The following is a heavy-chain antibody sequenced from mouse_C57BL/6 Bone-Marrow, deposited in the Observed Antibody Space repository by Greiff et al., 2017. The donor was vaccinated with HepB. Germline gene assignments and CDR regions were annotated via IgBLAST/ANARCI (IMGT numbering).Heavy chain of an antibody. V-gene: IGHV5-4*01. CDR1: GFTFSSYA. J-gene: IGHJ4*01. Sequence: DVKLQESGGGLVKPGGSLKLSCAASGFTFSSYAMSWVRQTPEKRLEWVATISDGGSYTYYPDNVKGRFTISRDNAKNNLYLQMSHLKSEDTAMYYCARDRGTTVVRAMDYWGQGTSVTVSS. D-gene: IGHD1-1*01. CDR3: ARDRGTTVVRAMDY. CDR2: ISDGGSYT.